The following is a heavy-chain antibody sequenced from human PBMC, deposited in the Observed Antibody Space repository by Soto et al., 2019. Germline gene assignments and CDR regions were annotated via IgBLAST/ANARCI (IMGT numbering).Heavy chain of an antibody. CDR2: VSPDGSAV. CDR1: GFTFSNYE. J-gene: IGHJ5*02. CDR3: ASLWGRQLWLPPP. D-gene: IGHD5-18*01. Sequence: GGSLRLSCSGSGFTFSNYEMSWVRQAPGKGLEWVSSVSPDGSAVFYADSVKGRFTISRDNAKSSLYLRMNSLRAEDTAVYYCASLWGRQLWLPPPWGQGT. V-gene: IGHV3-48*03.